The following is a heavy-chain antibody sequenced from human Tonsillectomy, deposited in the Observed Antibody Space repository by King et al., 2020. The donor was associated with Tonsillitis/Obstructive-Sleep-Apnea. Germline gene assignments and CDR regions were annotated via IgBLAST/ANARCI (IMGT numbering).Heavy chain of an antibody. CDR2: ISGSGGST. V-gene: IGHV3-23*04. D-gene: IGHD3-22*01. CDR3: AKDSVSTGYYPSNYYYMDV. CDR1: GFTFSSYA. J-gene: IGHJ6*03. Sequence: VQLVESGGGLVQPGGSLRLSCAASGFTFSSYAMTWVRQAPGKGLEWVSVISGSGGSTYYADSVKGRFTISRDNSKSTLYLQMNSLRAEDTAVYYCAKDSVSTGYYPSNYYYMDVWGKGTTVTVSS.